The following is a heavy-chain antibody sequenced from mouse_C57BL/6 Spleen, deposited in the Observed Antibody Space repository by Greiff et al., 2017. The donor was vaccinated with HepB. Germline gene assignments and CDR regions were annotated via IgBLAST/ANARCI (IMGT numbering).Heavy chain of an antibody. CDR1: GFNIKDDY. Sequence: EVQLQQSGAELVRPGASVKLSCTASGFNIKDDYMHWVKQRPEQGLEWIGWIDPENGDTEYASKFQGKATITADTSSNTAYLQLSSLTSEDTAVYYCTTRIYYSNYGAMDYWGQGTSVTVSS. D-gene: IGHD2-5*01. CDR3: TTRIYYSNYGAMDY. J-gene: IGHJ4*01. CDR2: IDPENGDT. V-gene: IGHV14-4*01.